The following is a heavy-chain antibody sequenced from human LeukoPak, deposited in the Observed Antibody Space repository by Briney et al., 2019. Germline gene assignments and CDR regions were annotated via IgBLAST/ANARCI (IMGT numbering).Heavy chain of an antibody. V-gene: IGHV3-53*01. CDR3: ATDGYCSGGSCGRDALASDYYYGMDV. CDR2: IYSGGST. J-gene: IGHJ6*02. D-gene: IGHD2-15*01. CDR1: GFTVSSNY. Sequence: GGSLRLSCAASGFTVSSNYMSWVRQAPGKGLEWVSVIYSGGSTYYADSVKGRFTISRDNSKNTLYLQMNSLRAEDTAVYYCATDGYCSGGSCGRDALASDYYYGMDVWGQGTTVTVSS.